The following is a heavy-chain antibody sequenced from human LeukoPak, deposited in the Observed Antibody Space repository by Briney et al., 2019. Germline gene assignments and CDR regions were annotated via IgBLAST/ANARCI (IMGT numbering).Heavy chain of an antibody. Sequence: SETLSLTCSVSGASISGSSYYWSWIRQPPGTGLEWISNSYYTGGTYYNPSLRSRVTISVDTSKNQFSLKLSSVTAADTAVYYCASRGYSYGWDYWGQGTLVTVSS. V-gene: IGHV4-39*07. CDR2: SYYTGGT. D-gene: IGHD5-18*01. CDR3: ASRGYSYGWDY. CDR1: GASISGSSYY. J-gene: IGHJ4*02.